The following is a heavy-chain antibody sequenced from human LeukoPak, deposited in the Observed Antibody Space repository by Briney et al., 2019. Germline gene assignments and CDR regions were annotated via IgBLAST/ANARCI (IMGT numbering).Heavy chain of an antibody. CDR3: ARDKGIPFYFDY. J-gene: IGHJ4*02. Sequence: GGSLRLSCAASGFAFSIYAMHWVRQAPGKGLEYVSAISSNGDSTYYADSVKGRFTISRDNSKNTLYLQMGSLRAEDMAMYYCARDKGIPFYFDYWGQGTLVTVSS. CDR1: GFAFSIYA. V-gene: IGHV3-64*02. CDR2: ISSNGDST.